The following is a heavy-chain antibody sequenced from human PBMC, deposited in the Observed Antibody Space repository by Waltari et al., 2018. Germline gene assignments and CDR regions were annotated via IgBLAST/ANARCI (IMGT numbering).Heavy chain of an antibody. CDR2: IKRKAANYFT. V-gene: IGHV3-72*01. CDR3: ADVGITATDS. D-gene: IGHD1-26*01. J-gene: IGHJ4*02. Sequence: EGQLVESGGGLVQTGGSLRLSCTASESTFSDHYMDWVRQAPGKGLEWIGQIKRKAANYFTIYAASVKGRFTISRDDSKNSLYLQMNDLKTEDTARYYCADVGITATDSWGPGTVVTVSS. CDR1: ESTFSDHY.